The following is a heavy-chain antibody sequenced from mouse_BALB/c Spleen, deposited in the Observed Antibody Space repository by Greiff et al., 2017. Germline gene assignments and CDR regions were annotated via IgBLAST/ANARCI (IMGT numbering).Heavy chain of an antibody. V-gene: IGHV5-6-2*01. Sequence: EVMLVESGGGLVKLGGSLKLSCAASGFTFSSYYMSWVRQTPEKRLELVAAINSNGGSTYYPDTVKGRFTISRDNAKNTLYLQMSSLKSEDTALYYCARHDGYFYAMDYWGQGTSVTVSS. CDR1: GFTFSSYY. CDR2: INSNGGST. D-gene: IGHD2-3*01. CDR3: ARHDGYFYAMDY. J-gene: IGHJ4*01.